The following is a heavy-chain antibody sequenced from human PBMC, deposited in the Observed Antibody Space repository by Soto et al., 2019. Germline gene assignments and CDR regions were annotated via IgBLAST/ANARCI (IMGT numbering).Heavy chain of an antibody. CDR2: ISAYNGNT. V-gene: IGHV1-18*01. CDR3: ARHNLLRYFNWFXP. J-gene: IGHJ5*02. CDR1: GYTFTSYV. D-gene: IGHD3-9*01. Sequence: ASVKVSCKASGYTFTSYVISWVRQAPGQGLEWMGWISAYNGNTNYAQKLQGRVTMTTDTSTGTAYMELRSLRSDDTAVYYCARHNLLRYFNWFXPWGQGTLVXVSS.